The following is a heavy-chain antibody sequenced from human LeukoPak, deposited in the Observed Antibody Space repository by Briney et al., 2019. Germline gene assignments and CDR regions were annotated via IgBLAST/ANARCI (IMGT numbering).Heavy chain of an antibody. J-gene: IGHJ5*02. D-gene: IGHD5-12*01. V-gene: IGHV1-69*05. CDR3: ALDIVATIGQYNWFDP. CDR1: GGTFSSNA. Sequence: ASVKVSCKASGGTFSSNAISWVRQAPGQGLEWMGRIIPIFGTANYAQKFQGRVTITTDESTSTAYMELSSLRSEDTAVYYCALDIVATIGQYNWFDPWGQGTLVTVSS. CDR2: IIPIFGTA.